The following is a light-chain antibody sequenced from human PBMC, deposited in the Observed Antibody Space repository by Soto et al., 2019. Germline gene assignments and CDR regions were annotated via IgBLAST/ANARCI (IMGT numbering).Light chain of an antibody. CDR3: SSYTGSSTSVI. J-gene: IGLJ2*01. V-gene: IGLV2-14*03. Sequence: QSVLTQPASVSGSPGQSITISCTGTSSDVGTYNYVSWYQQHPGKAPKVMIYDVSNRPSGVSNRFSGSKSGNTASLTISGLQAEDEADHYCSSYTGSSTSVIFGGGTKLTVL. CDR1: SSDVGTYNY. CDR2: DVS.